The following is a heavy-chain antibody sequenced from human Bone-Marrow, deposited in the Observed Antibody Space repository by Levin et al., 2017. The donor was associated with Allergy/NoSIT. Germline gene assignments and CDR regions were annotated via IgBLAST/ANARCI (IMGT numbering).Heavy chain of an antibody. CDR1: GFRLSSRA. V-gene: IGHV3-23*01. Sequence: GGSLRLPCTASGFRLSSRAMSWVRQAPGKGLEWVSSFSNIDKAYYADSVRGRFTISRDNSQNTLYLEMNSLRDEDTALYYCAKDHESEGWPAFDYWGQGTQVTVSS. CDR2: FSNIDKA. CDR3: AKDHESEGWPAFDY. J-gene: IGHJ4*02. D-gene: IGHD6-19*01.